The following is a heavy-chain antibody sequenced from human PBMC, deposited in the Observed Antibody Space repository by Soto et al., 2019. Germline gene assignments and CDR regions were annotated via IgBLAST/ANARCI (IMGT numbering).Heavy chain of an antibody. V-gene: IGHV4-59*01. CDR1: GGSISSYY. J-gene: IGHJ5*02. CDR3: ARSYYDSSGYRDWFDP. D-gene: IGHD3-22*01. CDR2: IYYSGST. Sequence: SETLSLTCTVSGGSISSYYWSWIRQPPGKGLEWIGYIYYSGSTNYNPSLKSRVTISVYTSKNQFSLKLSSVTAADTAVYYCARSYYDSSGYRDWFDPWGQGTLVTVSS.